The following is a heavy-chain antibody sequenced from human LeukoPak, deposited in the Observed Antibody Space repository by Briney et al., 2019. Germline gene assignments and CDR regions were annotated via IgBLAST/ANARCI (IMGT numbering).Heavy chain of an antibody. V-gene: IGHV3-30*02. CDR2: IRYDGSNT. CDR1: GFTFSNYG. CDR3: AKNGVEWPYYYYYYMDV. Sequence: PGGSLRLSCAASGFTFSNYGMHWVRQAPGKGLEWVTFIRYDGSNTYYADSVKGRFTISRDNSKNTLYLQMNSLRPEDTAVYYCAKNGVEWPYYYYYYMDVWGKGTTVTISS. J-gene: IGHJ6*03. D-gene: IGHD2-8*01.